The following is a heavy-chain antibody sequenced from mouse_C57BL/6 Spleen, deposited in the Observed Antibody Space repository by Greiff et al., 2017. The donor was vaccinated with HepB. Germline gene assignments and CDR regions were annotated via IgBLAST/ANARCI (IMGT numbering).Heavy chain of an antibody. J-gene: IGHJ1*03. V-gene: IGHV5-16*01. CDR1: GFTFSDYY. D-gene: IGHD1-1*01. CDR3: ARGGNYYGSFYWYFDV. Sequence: EVMLVESEGGLVQPGSSMKLSCTASGFTFSDYYMAWVRQVPEKGLEWVANINYDGSSTYYLDSLKSRFIISRDNAKNILYLQMSSLKSEDTATYYCARGGNYYGSFYWYFDVWGTGTTVTVSS. CDR2: INYDGSST.